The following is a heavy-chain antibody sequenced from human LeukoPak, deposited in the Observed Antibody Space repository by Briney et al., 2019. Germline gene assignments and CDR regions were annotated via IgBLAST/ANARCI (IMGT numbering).Heavy chain of an antibody. Sequence: GGSLRLSCAASGFTFSTYSMNWVRQAPGKGLEWVSSISSSSSHIYYADSVKGRLTISRDNAKNSLYLQMNSLRAEDTAVYYCARSHDNSGYYFYYGMDVWGQGTTVTVSS. CDR2: ISSSSSHI. CDR3: ARSHDNSGYYFYYGMDV. J-gene: IGHJ6*02. D-gene: IGHD3-22*01. V-gene: IGHV3-21*01. CDR1: GFTFSTYS.